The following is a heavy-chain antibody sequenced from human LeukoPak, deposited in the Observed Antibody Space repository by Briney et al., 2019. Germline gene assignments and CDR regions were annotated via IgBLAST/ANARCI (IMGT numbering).Heavy chain of an antibody. V-gene: IGHV3-23*01. CDR3: AKGSLAVPTTPFDF. CDR1: GFTFSNFV. J-gene: IGHJ4*02. CDR2: ISDNGGTI. D-gene: IGHD1-26*01. Sequence: GGSLRLSCTASGFTFSNFVMSWVRQSPGKGLESCSSISDNGGTIYHTDSVKGRFATSRDNSKKTLYLQLNSLRAEDTAIYYCAKGSLAVPTTPFDFWGQGTLVTVSS.